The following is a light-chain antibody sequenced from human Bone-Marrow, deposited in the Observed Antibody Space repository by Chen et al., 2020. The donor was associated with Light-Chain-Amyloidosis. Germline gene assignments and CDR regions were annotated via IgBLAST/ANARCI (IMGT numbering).Light chain of an antibody. CDR1: SSDVGGDNH. Sequence: QSALTQPASVSGSPGQSITISCTGTSSDVGGDNHVSWYQQHPDTAPKLMIYEVTNRPSWVPDRVSGSKSDNTASLTISGLQTEDEADYFCRSYTITNTLVFGSGTRVTVL. CDR3: RSYTITNTLV. CDR2: EVT. J-gene: IGLJ1*01. V-gene: IGLV2-14*01.